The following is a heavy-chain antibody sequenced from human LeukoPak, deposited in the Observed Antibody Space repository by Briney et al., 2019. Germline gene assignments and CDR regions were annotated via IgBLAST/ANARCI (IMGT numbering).Heavy chain of an antibody. CDR2: SDYSGSA. CDR3: ATTMTARPHNAFDI. J-gene: IGHJ3*02. CDR1: GASIRSRSYY. D-gene: IGHD6-6*01. Sequence: SETLSLTCTVSGASIRSRSYYWAWIRQSPGKGPERIGSSDYSGSANYNLSLKSRVTMSVDTSTNQFSLRLSSVTAADTAVYYCATTMTARPHNAFDIWDQGTMVAVS. V-gene: IGHV4-39*01.